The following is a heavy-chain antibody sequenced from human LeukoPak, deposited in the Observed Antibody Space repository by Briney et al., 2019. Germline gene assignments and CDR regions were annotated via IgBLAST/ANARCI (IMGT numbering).Heavy chain of an antibody. CDR1: GGSFSDYY. D-gene: IGHD6-13*01. CDR2: INHSGST. CDR3: ARTYSSSWYSYFDY. V-gene: IGHV4-34*01. J-gene: IGHJ4*02. Sequence: SETLSLTCAVYGGSFSDYYWSWIRQPPGKGLEWIGEINHSGSTNYNPSLKSRVTISVDTSKNQFSLKLSSVTAADTAVDYCARTYSSSWYSYFDYWGQGTLVTVSS.